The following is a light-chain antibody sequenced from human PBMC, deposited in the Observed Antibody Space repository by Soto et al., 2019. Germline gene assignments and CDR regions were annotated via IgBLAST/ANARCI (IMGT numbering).Light chain of an antibody. CDR1: SSNIGSNY. CDR3: ASWDDSLSGFVV. Sequence: QAVVTQPPSASGTPGQRVTISCSGSSSNIGSNYVFWYQQLPGTAPKVLMYRNSQRPSGVPDRFSGSKSGTSASLAISGLRSEDEADYYCASWDDSLSGFVVFGGGNKLTVL. V-gene: IGLV1-47*01. CDR2: RNS. J-gene: IGLJ2*01.